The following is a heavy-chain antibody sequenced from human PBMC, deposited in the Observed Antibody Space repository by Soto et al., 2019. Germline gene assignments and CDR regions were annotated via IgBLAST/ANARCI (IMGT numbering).Heavy chain of an antibody. CDR3: ARGGWGGITYDILTGLCLDI. D-gene: IGHD3-9*01. V-gene: IGHV1-18*04. J-gene: IGHJ3*02. CDR2: ISAYNGNT. CDR1: GYTFTSYG. Sequence: QVQLVQSGAEVKKPGASVKVSCKASGYTFTSYGISWVRQAPGQGLEWMGWISAYNGNTNYAQKLQGRVTMTTDTATSTAYMELRSRRSDATAVYYCARGGWGGITYDILTGLCLDIWGQGTMVTVAS.